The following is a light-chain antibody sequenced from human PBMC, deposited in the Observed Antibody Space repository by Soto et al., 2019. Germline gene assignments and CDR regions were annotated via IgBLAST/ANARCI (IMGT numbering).Light chain of an antibody. CDR3: QHYNSYSEA. V-gene: IGKV1-5*03. Sequence: HMTQSPSTLSGSVGDRVTITCRASQTISSWLAWYQQKPGKAPKLLIYKASTLKSGVPSRFSGSGSGTEFTLTISSLQPDDFATYYCQHYNSYSEAFGQGTKV. J-gene: IGKJ1*01. CDR2: KAS. CDR1: QTISSW.